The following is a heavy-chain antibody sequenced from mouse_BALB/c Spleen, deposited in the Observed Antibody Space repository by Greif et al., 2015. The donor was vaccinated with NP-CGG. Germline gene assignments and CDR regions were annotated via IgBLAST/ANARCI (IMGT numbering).Heavy chain of an antibody. J-gene: IGHJ3*01. CDR1: GYTFTSYY. V-gene: IGHV1S81*02. Sequence: QVQLQQSGAELVKPGASVKLSCKASGYTFTSYYMYWVKQRPGQGLEWIGEINPSNGGTNFNEKFKSKATLTVDKSSSTAYMQRSSLTSEDSAVYYCTRAYYGNYPWFAYWGQGTLVTVSA. CDR3: TRAYYGNYPWFAY. D-gene: IGHD2-10*01. CDR2: INPSNGGT.